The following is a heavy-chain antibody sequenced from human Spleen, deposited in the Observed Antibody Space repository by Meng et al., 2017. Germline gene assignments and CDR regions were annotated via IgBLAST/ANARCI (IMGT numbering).Heavy chain of an antibody. Sequence: QVKLQQLGAGLLKPSEALSLTCVVSGGSFSDYYWSWIRQPPGKGLEWIGEINHSGSTNYNPSLESRATISVDTSQNNLSLKLSSVTAADSAVYYCARGPGGLGFDPWGQGTLVTVSS. J-gene: IGHJ5*02. CDR3: ARGPGGLGFDP. V-gene: IGHV4-34*01. CDR1: GGSFSDYY. D-gene: IGHD1-26*01. CDR2: INHSGST.